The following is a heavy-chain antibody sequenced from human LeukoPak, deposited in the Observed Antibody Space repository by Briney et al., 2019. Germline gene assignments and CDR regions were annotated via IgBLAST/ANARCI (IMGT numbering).Heavy chain of an antibody. CDR3: AKDPRGYYYGMDV. J-gene: IGHJ6*04. CDR2: ISGSGVST. V-gene: IGHV3-23*01. CDR1: GFTFSNYA. Sequence: GGSLRLSCAASGFTFSNYALSWVRQAPGKGLEWVSAISGSGVSTYYADSVKGRFTISRDNSKNTLYLQMNGLRAEDTAVYYCAKDPRGYYYGMDVWGKGTTVTVSS. D-gene: IGHD3-10*01.